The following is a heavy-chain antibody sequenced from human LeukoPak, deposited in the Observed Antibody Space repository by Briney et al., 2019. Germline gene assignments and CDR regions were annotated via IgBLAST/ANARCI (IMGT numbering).Heavy chain of an antibody. V-gene: IGHV4-4*07. Sequence: SETLSLTCTVSGGSISSYYWSWIRQPAGKGLEWIGRIYTSGSTNYNPSLKSRVIMSVDTSKNQFSLKLSSVTAADTAVYYCAREIVPAAMAWFDPWGQGTLVTVSS. J-gene: IGHJ5*02. CDR3: AREIVPAAMAWFDP. D-gene: IGHD2-2*01. CDR2: IYTSGST. CDR1: GGSISSYY.